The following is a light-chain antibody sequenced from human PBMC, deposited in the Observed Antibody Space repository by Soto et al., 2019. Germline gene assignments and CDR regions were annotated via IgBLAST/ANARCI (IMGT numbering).Light chain of an antibody. CDR2: AAS. CDR3: QQIYSAPLT. CDR1: QSITTY. Sequence: DIQMTQSPSSLSASVGDRVTITCRASQSITTYLNWYRQKPGKAPKLLIYAASSLQSGVPSRFSGSGSETEFTLSISSLQPADFATYFWQQIYSAPLTFGGGTKVEIK. V-gene: IGKV1-39*01. J-gene: IGKJ4*01.